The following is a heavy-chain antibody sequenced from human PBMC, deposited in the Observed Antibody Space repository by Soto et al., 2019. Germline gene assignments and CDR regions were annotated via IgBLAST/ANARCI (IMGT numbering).Heavy chain of an antibody. J-gene: IGHJ4*02. Sequence: SXRLSCTLAVFDFVDYYIRWVRHAPGKGLEWVSYIDSGDGTTYYTDSVKGRFTISRYNAKKTVYLQMSSLRVEDTALYYCVRNSYRSSWFQFESWGQGPLVTVYS. CDR3: VRNSYRSSWFQFES. CDR2: IDSGDGTT. D-gene: IGHD6-13*01. CDR1: VFDFVDYY. V-gene: IGHV3-11*01.